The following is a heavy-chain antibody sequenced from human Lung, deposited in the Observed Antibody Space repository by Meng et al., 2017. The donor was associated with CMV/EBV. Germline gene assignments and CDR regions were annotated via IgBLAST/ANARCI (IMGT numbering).Heavy chain of an antibody. D-gene: IGHD3-3*01. CDR2: INTNTGNP. Sequence: VRRVQSGSDVKRRGASGTVSCKALGYAFINYAMNGVRQAPGQGLEWMGWINTNTGNPTYAQGFTRRFVFSLDTSFRTAYLQISSLKAEDTAVYYCARVAPSGYRYFDYWGQGTLVTVSS. V-gene: IGHV7-4-1*02. CDR3: ARVAPSGYRYFDY. CDR1: GYAFINYA. J-gene: IGHJ4*02.